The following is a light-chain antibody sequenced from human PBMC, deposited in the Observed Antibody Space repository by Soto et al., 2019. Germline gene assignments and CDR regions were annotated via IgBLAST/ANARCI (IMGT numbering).Light chain of an antibody. CDR2: DAS. Sequence: EIVLTQSPATLSLSPGERAALSCRASQSVSSFLAWYQQKPGQGPRLLIYDASNRATGIPARFSGSGSGTDFTLTISRLEHEDFAVYYCQQRSNWLTFGGGTKVEIK. CDR1: QSVSSF. V-gene: IGKV3-11*01. CDR3: QQRSNWLT. J-gene: IGKJ4*01.